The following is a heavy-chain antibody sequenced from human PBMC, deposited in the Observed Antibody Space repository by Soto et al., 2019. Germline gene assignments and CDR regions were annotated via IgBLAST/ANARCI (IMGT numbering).Heavy chain of an antibody. CDR3: ARRQEDYDLLTGYYMRYFDL. V-gene: IGHV1-69*12. CDR1: GGTFSSYA. J-gene: IGHJ2*01. CDR2: IIPIFGTA. Sequence: QVQLVQSGAEVKKPGSSVKVSCKASGGTFSSYAISWVRQAPGQGLEWMGGIIPIFGTANYAQKFQGRVTITADESTSTAYMELSSLRSEDTAVYYCARRQEDYDLLTGYYMRYFDLWGRGTLVTVSS. D-gene: IGHD3-9*01.